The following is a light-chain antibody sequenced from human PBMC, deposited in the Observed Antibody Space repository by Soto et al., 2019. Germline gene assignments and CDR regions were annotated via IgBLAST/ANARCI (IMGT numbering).Light chain of an antibody. CDR3: QQYNNWPPIT. V-gene: IGKV3-15*01. Sequence: IVLTQSPGTLSLSPGESATFSCRTRQSVSSSYIAWYQQKRGQAPRRLIYGASTRATGIPARFSGSGSGTEFTLTISSLQSEDFAVYYCQQYNNWPPITFGQGTRLEIK. J-gene: IGKJ5*01. CDR1: QSVSSSY. CDR2: GAS.